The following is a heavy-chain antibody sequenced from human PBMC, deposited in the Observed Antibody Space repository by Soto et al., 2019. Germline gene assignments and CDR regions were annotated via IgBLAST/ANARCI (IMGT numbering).Heavy chain of an antibody. V-gene: IGHV3-33*08. CDR3: ARELYCSSTSCSHYYYYGMDV. J-gene: IGHJ6*02. CDR1: GFTFSSYG. D-gene: IGHD2-2*01. CDR2: IWYDGSNK. Sequence: PGGSLRLSCAASGFTFSSYGMHWVRQAPGKGLEWVAVIWYDGSNKYYADSVKGRFTISRDNSKNTLYLQMNSLRAEDTAVYYCARELYCSSTSCSHYYYYGMDVWGQGTTVTGS.